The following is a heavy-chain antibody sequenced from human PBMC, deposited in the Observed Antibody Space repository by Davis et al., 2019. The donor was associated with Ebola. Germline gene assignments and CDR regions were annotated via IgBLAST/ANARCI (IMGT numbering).Heavy chain of an antibody. V-gene: IGHV3-53*01. J-gene: IGHJ6*03. CDR2: IYSGSTT. Sequence: GESLMISCAASGFTVSSNYMSWVRQAPGKGLEWVSVIYSGSTTYYADSVKGRFTISRDNSKNTLYLQMNSLRAEDTAVYYCARVYYDFWTTMDVWGKGTTVTVSS. CDR3: ARVYYDFWTTMDV. D-gene: IGHD3-3*01. CDR1: GFTVSSNY.